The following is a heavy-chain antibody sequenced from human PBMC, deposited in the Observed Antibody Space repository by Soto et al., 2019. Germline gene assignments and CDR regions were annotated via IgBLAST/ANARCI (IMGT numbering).Heavy chain of an antibody. D-gene: IGHD6-19*01. CDR1: GYTFTSYD. CDR3: ASRDSSGQPRYYYYYGMDV. J-gene: IGHJ6*02. V-gene: IGHV1-8*01. CDR2: MNPNSGNT. Sequence: ASVKVSCKASGYTFTSYDINWVRQATGQGLEWMGWMNPNSGNTGYAQKFQGRVTMTRNTSISTAYMELSSLRSGDTAVYYCASRDSSGQPRYYYYYGMDVWGQGTTVTVSS.